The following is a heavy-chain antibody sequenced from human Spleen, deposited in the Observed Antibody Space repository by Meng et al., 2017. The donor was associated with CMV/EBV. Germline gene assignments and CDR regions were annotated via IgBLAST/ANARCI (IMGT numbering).Heavy chain of an antibody. Sequence: SVKVSCKASGGTFSSYAISWVRQAPGQGLEWMGGIIPILGIANYAQKFQGRVTITADKSTSTAYMELSSLRSEDTAVYYCARIEGHIFYYYGMDVWGQGTTVTVSS. CDR1: GGTFSSYA. CDR3: ARIEGHIFYYYGMDV. CDR2: IIPILGIA. J-gene: IGHJ6*02. V-gene: IGHV1-69*10.